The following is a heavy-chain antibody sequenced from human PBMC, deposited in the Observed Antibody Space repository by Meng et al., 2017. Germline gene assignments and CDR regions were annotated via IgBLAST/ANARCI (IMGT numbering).Heavy chain of an antibody. CDR3: ARGGFVRVAGTTDY. Sequence: GESLKISCAASGFTFSSYSMNWVRQAPGKGLEWVSSISSSSSYIYYADSVKGRFTISRDNAKNSLYLQMNSLRAKDTAVYYCARGGFVRVAGTTDYWGQGTLVTVSS. D-gene: IGHD3-10*02. V-gene: IGHV3-21*01. J-gene: IGHJ4*02. CDR1: GFTFSSYS. CDR2: ISSSSSYI.